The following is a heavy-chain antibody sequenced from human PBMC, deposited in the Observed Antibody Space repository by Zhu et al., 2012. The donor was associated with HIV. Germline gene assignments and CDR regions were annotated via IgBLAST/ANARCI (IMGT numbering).Heavy chain of an antibody. J-gene: IGHJ4*02. CDR2: IYHSETT. Sequence: QVQLQESGPGLVKPSETLSLTCAVSGSSIISTYYWGWIRQPPGKGLEWIGSIYHSETTYYNPSLKSRVTISIDTANNQFSLKLSSVTAADTAVYYCARHSWTATDYFDYWGQGTLVTRLL. CDR1: GSSIISTYY. V-gene: IGHV4-38-2*01. D-gene: IGHD3-3*02. CDR3: ARHSWTATDYFDY.